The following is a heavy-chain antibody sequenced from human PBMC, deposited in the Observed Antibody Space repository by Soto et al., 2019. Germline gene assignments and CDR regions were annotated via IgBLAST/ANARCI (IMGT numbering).Heavy chain of an antibody. J-gene: IGHJ6*02. CDR1: GFTFSSYG. D-gene: IGHD2-2*01. CDR3: ARVDAGYCSSTSCQFYYYYYYGMDV. V-gene: IGHV3-33*01. CDR2: IWYDGSNK. Sequence: PGGSLRLSCAAPGFTFSSYGMHWVRQAPGKGLEWVAVIWYDGSNKYYADSVKGRFTISRDNSKNTLYLQMNSLRAEDTAVYYCARVDAGYCSSTSCQFYYYYYYGMDVWGQGTTVTVSS.